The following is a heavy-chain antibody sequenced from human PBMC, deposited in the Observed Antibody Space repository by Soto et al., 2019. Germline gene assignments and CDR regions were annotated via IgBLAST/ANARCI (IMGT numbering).Heavy chain of an antibody. CDR1: GYTFDSYG. CDR3: AREGGYGSGWLNWFDP. V-gene: IGHV1-18*01. D-gene: IGHD6-19*01. CDR2: VSTYNENR. Sequence: GPEVKKPGAAVKVACQASGYTFDSYGITWARQAPGQGLEWMGWVSTYNENRHYAQKLQGRDTMTADTSTSTAYLELRSLKYDDTAVYYCAREGGYGSGWLNWFDPWGQGTLVTVSS. J-gene: IGHJ5*02.